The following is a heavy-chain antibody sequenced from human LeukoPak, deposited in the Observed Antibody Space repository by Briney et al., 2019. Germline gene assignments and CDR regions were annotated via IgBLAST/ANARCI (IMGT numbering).Heavy chain of an antibody. CDR1: EFTFSSYA. CDR2: ISSSGGST. CDR3: AKGYSSAWYYFDC. J-gene: IGHJ4*02. V-gene: IGHV3-23*01. D-gene: IGHD6-19*01. Sequence: GGSLRLSCAASEFTFSSYAMSWVRQAPGKGLEWVSVISSSGGSTYYADSVKGRFTISRDNSKNTLSLQMNSLRAEDTAVYYCAKGYSSAWYYFDCWGQGTLVTVSS.